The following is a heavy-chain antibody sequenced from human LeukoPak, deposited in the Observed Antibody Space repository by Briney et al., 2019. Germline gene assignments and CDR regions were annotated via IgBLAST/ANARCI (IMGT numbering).Heavy chain of an antibody. D-gene: IGHD1-26*01. Sequence: GGSLRLSCAASGFTFSTYSMNWVRQAPGKGLEWVSSISLSSSYIYYADSVKGRFTISRDSAKNSLYLQMNSLRAEDTAVYYCARSEWELIDHWGQGTLVTVSS. V-gene: IGHV3-21*01. CDR1: GFTFSTYS. J-gene: IGHJ4*02. CDR2: ISLSSSYI. CDR3: ARSEWELIDH.